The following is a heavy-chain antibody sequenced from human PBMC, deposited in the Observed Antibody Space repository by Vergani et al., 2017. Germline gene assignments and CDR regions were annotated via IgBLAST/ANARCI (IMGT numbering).Heavy chain of an antibody. V-gene: IGHV3-30-3*01. J-gene: IGHJ6*02. CDR3: ARDSHIVVVPAAMLPPYYYGMDV. CDR2: ISYDGSNK. Sequence: QVQLVESGGGVVQPGRSLRLSCAASGFTFSSYAMHWVRQAPGKGLEWVAVISYDGSNKYYADSVKGRFTISRDNSKNTLYLQMNSLRAEDTAVYYCARDSHIVVVPAAMLPPYYYGMDVWGQGP. CDR1: GFTFSSYA. D-gene: IGHD2-2*01.